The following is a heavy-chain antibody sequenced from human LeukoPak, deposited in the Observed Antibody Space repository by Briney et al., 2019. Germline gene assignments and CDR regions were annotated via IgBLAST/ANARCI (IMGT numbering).Heavy chain of an antibody. CDR2: INSDGSST. CDR3: ARDEENYYDSSGYVH. CDR1: GFTFSSYW. D-gene: IGHD3-22*01. J-gene: IGHJ4*02. Sequence: TGGSLRLSCAASGFTFSSYWMHWVRQAPGKGLVWVSRINSDGSSTSYADSVKGRFTTSRDNAKNTLYLQMNSLRAEDTAVYYCARDEENYYDSSGYVHWGQGTLVTVSS. V-gene: IGHV3-74*01.